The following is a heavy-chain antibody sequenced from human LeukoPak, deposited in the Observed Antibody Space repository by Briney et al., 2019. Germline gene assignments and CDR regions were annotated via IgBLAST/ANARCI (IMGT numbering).Heavy chain of an antibody. V-gene: IGHV3-21*01. Sequence: GGSLRLSCAASGFTFSSYSMNWVRQAPGKGLEWASSISSSSSYIYYADSVKGRFTISRDNAKNSLYLQMNSLRAEDTAVYYCARADYGSGNFDYWGQGTLVTVSS. J-gene: IGHJ4*02. CDR1: GFTFSSYS. D-gene: IGHD3-10*01. CDR3: ARADYGSGNFDY. CDR2: ISSSSSYI.